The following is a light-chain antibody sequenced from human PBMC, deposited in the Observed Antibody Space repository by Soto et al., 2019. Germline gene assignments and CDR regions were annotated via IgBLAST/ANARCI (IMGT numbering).Light chain of an antibody. CDR2: EVS. CDR3: NSYTSASFYV. Sequence: QSVLTQPPSASGSPGQSVTISCTGTSSDVGGYNYVSWYQQHPGKAPKLMIYEVSKRPSGVPDRFSGSKSGNTASLTVSGLQAEDEADYYCNSYTSASFYVFGTGTKLTVL. V-gene: IGLV2-8*01. CDR1: SSDVGGYNY. J-gene: IGLJ1*01.